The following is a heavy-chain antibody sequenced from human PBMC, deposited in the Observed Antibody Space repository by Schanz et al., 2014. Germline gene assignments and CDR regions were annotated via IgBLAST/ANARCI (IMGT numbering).Heavy chain of an antibody. V-gene: IGHV3-33*01. CDR3: ARDFHGYGPHLDY. CDR1: GFTFSSYG. D-gene: IGHD5-12*01. Sequence: QGQLVESGGGVVQPGKSLRLSCATSGFTFSSYGMHWVRQAPGKGLEWVAVIWYDGSNKYYADSVKGRFTVSRDNSKNTLYLQLNSLRAEDTAVYYCARDFHGYGPHLDYWGQGSLVTVSS. CDR2: IWYDGSNK. J-gene: IGHJ4*02.